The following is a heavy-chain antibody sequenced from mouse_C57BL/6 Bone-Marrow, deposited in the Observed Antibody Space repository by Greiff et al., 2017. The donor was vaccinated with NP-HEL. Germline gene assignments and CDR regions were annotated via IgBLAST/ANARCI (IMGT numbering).Heavy chain of an antibody. V-gene: IGHV8-8*01. D-gene: IGHD1-1*01. CDR2: IWWADDK. CDR3: ARGVVGYFDV. Sequence: QVTLKVSGPGILQPSQTLSLTCSFSGFSLSTFGLGVGWIRQPSGKGLEWLAHIWWADDKYYTPALKSRLTISKDTSKKQVFLKIANVDTAETATYYCARGVVGYFDVWGTGTTVTVSS. J-gene: IGHJ1*03. CDR1: GFSLSTFGLG.